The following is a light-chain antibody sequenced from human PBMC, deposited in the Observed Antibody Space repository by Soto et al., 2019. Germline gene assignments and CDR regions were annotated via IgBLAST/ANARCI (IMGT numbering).Light chain of an antibody. CDR1: QSISSY. CDR3: QQSYSVPIT. V-gene: IGKV1-39*01. Sequence: DIPMTQSPSSLSASVGDRVTITCRASQSISSYLNWYQQKPGKAPKLLIYAASSLQSGVPSRFSGGGSGTDFTFTISSLQPEDFATYYCQQSYSVPITFGQGTRLEIK. J-gene: IGKJ5*01. CDR2: AAS.